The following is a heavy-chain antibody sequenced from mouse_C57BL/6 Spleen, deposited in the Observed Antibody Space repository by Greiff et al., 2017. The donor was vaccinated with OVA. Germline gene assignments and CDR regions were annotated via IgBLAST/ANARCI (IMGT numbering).Heavy chain of an antibody. CDR1: GYTFTSYW. Sequence: VQLQQPGAELVRPGSSVKLSCKASGYTFTSYWMDWVKQRPGQGLEWIGNIYPSDSETHYNQKFKDKATLTVDKSSSTAYMQLSSLTSEDSAVYYCAREELPSYAMDYWGQGTSVTVSS. V-gene: IGHV1-61*01. CDR2: IYPSDSET. J-gene: IGHJ4*01. CDR3: AREELPSYAMDY. D-gene: IGHD6-1*01.